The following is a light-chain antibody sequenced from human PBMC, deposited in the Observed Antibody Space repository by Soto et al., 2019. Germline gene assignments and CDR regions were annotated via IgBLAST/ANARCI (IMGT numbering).Light chain of an antibody. J-gene: IGKJ1*01. CDR3: QNYNGAPWT. V-gene: IGKV1-27*01. Sequence: DIQMTQSPSSLSASVGDRVTITCRASQGISTYLVWYQQKPGTVPKLLIFAASTLQSGVPSRFSGSGSGTDLTLTISSRQPEDVATYYCQNYNGAPWTFGQGTKVEIK. CDR1: QGISTY. CDR2: AAS.